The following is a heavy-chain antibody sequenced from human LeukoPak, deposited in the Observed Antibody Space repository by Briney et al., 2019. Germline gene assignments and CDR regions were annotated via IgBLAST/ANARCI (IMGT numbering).Heavy chain of an antibody. D-gene: IGHD3-3*01. CDR3: AKDIADFWSGYYFDY. V-gene: IGHV3-43*02. CDR2: ISGDGGST. Sequence: GGSLRLSCAASGFTFDDYAMHWVRQAPGKGLEWVSLISGDGGSTYYADSVKGRFTISRDNSKNSLYLQMNSLRTEDTALYYCAKDIADFWSGYYFDYWGQGTLVTVSS. CDR1: GFTFDDYA. J-gene: IGHJ4*02.